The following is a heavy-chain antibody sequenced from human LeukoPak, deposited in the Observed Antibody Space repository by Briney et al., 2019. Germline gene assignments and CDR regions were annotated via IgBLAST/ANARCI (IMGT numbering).Heavy chain of an antibody. Sequence: SETLSLTCNVSGGSMTSYYWSWIRKPAGKGLEWIGRIYTSGSTNYSLSLRSRVAMSVDTSNNHFSLNLSSVTAADTAVYYCARDSAARAYDIWGQGTMVTVSS. V-gene: IGHV4-4*07. D-gene: IGHD1-26*01. CDR3: ARDSAARAYDI. CDR1: GGSMTSYY. J-gene: IGHJ3*02. CDR2: IYTSGST.